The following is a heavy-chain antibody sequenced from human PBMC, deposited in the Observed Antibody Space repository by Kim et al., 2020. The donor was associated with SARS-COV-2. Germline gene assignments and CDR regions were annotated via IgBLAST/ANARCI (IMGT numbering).Heavy chain of an antibody. CDR2: IYYSGST. V-gene: IGHV4-31*03. CDR1: GGSISSGGYY. J-gene: IGHJ4*02. Sequence: SETLSLTCTVSGGSISSGGYYWSWIRQHPGKGLEWIGYIYYSGSTYYNPSLKSRVTISVDTSKNQFSLKLSSVTAADTAVYYCARTRITMIVVVTHFDYWGQGTLSPSPQ. CDR3: ARTRITMIVVVTHFDY. D-gene: IGHD3-22*01.